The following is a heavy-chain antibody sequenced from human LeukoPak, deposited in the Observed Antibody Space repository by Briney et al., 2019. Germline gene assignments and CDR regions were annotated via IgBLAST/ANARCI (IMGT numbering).Heavy chain of an antibody. J-gene: IGHJ3*02. CDR1: GGTFSSYA. V-gene: IGHV1-69*04. CDR2: IIPILGIA. CDR3: ARETDDAITRVGQWLEYAFDI. Sequence: SVKVSCKASGGTFSSYAISWVRQAPGQGLEWMGRIIPILGIANYAQKFQGRVTITADKSTSTAYMELSSLRSEDTAVYYCARETDDAITRVGQWLEYAFDIWGQGTMVTVSS. D-gene: IGHD6-19*01.